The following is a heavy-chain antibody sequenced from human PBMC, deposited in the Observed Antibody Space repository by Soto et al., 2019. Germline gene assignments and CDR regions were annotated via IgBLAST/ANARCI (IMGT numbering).Heavy chain of an antibody. V-gene: IGHV4-31*03. Sequence: SETLSLTCTVSGCSINSGLYYWTWILHHPEKGLEWIGYIYSRGNTYYTPSLKSRVDMAVDSSQNQFSLRVNSVTAADTAVYYGSRARTGSYFVLELWGRGTLVNDSS. CDR3: SRARTGSYFVLEL. CDR1: GCSINSGLYY. J-gene: IGHJ4*02. CDR2: IYSRGNT. D-gene: IGHD3-10*01.